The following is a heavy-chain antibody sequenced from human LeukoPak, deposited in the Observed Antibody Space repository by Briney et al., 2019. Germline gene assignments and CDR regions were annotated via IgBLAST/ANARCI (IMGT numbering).Heavy chain of an antibody. CDR2: ISSSGSTI. D-gene: IGHD1-26*01. CDR3: ARMLKWELIAANWFDP. Sequence: PGGSLRLSCAASGFTFSDYYMSWIRQAPGKGREGVSYISSSGSTIYYADSVKGRFTISRDNAKNSLYLQMNSLRAEDTAVYYCARMLKWELIAANWFDPWGQGTLVTVSS. CDR1: GFTFSDYY. V-gene: IGHV3-11*04. J-gene: IGHJ5*02.